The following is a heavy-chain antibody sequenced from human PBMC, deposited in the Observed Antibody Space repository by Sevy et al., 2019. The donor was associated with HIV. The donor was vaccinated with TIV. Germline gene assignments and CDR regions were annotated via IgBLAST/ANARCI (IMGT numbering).Heavy chain of an antibody. D-gene: IGHD3-10*01. CDR2: ISAHSGNT. J-gene: IGHJ6*02. V-gene: IGHV1-18*01. CDR3: AGFGVVRGINHQCNLGMDV. CDR1: GYSFSSYG. Sequence: ASVKVSCKTSGYSFSSYGINWVRQAPGQGLEWMGWISAHSGNTKYAQKFQGRVTMTTETSTSTAYMELRSLRSDDTAVYYCAGFGVVRGINHQCNLGMDVWGQGTTVTVSS.